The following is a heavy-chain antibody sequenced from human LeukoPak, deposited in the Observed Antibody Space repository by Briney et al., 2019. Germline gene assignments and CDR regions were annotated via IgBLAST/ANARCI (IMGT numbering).Heavy chain of an antibody. CDR1: GGSFSGYY. Sequence: TSETLSLTCAVYGGSFSGYYWSWIRQPPGKGLEWIGEINHSGSTNYNPSLKSRVTISVDTSKNQFSLKLSSVTAADTAVYYCARFGPNDDYWGQGTLVTVSS. J-gene: IGHJ4*02. V-gene: IGHV4-34*01. CDR3: ARFGPNDDY. CDR2: INHSGST. D-gene: IGHD1-1*01.